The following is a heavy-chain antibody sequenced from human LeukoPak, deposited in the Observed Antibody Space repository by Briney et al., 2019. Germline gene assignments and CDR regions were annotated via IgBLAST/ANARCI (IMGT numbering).Heavy chain of an antibody. CDR1: GYTFTSYD. CDR3: ARSDYGDYVVHY. J-gene: IGHJ4*02. V-gene: IGHV1-2*02. Sequence: ASVKVSCKASGYTFTSYDINWVRQATGQGLEWMGWMNPNSGGTNYAQKFQGRVTMTRDTSISTAYMELSRLRSDDTAVYYCARSDYGDYVVHYWGQGTLVTVS. D-gene: IGHD4-17*01. CDR2: MNPNSGGT.